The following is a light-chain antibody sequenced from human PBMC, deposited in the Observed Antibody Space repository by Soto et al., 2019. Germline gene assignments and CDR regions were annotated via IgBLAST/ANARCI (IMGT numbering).Light chain of an antibody. CDR1: SSNIGAGYD. CDR2: GNS. V-gene: IGLV1-40*01. Sequence: QLVLTQPPSVSGAPGQRVTISCTGSSSNIGAGYDVHWYQQLPGTAPKLLIYGNSNRPSGVPDRFSCSKSGTSASLAITGLQAEDEADYYCQSYDSSLSGSVFGGGTKLTVL. J-gene: IGLJ2*01. CDR3: QSYDSSLSGSV.